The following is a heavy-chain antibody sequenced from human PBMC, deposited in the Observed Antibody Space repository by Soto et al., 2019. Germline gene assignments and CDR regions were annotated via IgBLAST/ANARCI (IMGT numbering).Heavy chain of an antibody. V-gene: IGHV1-3*01. CDR2: INAGNGNT. J-gene: IGHJ4*02. CDR3: ARSPGYSYGDY. D-gene: IGHD5-18*01. CDR1: GCTLTGYT. Sequence: AGCTLTGYTMDWARQAPGQRLEWMGWINAGNGNTKYSQKFQGRVTITRDTSASTAYMELSSLRSEDTAVYYCARSPGYSYGDYWAQRTLVTVSS.